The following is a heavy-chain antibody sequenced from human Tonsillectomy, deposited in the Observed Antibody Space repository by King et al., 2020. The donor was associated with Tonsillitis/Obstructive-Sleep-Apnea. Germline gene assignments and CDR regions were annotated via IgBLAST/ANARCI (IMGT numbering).Heavy chain of an antibody. CDR1: GYSFTSYY. Sequence: QLVQSGAEVKKPGASEKVSCKASGYSFTSYYIHWVRQAPGQGLEWMGMINPSGGSTGYAQQFQGRVTMTRETSTSTVYMELSSLRSEDTAVYYCARVRGDNWNGVVLWFDPWAQGTLVTVSS. D-gene: IGHD1-20*01. V-gene: IGHV1-46*01. CDR2: INPSGGST. CDR3: ARVRGDNWNGVVLWFDP. J-gene: IGHJ5*02.